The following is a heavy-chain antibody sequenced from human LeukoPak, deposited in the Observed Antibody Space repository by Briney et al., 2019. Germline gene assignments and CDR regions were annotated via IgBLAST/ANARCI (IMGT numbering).Heavy chain of an antibody. D-gene: IGHD3-22*01. V-gene: IGHV3-30-3*02. J-gene: IGHJ4*02. CDR3: AKPVEPYNSDSSAYSPFGN. CDR2: ISYDGSNE. CDR1: GFTFSSYA. Sequence: GGSLLLSCAASGFTFSSYAMHWVRQAPGKGLEWVAVISYDGSNEYYADSVKGRFTISRDNSKNTLYVQMNSLRAEDTAVYYCAKPVEPYNSDSSAYSPFGNWGQGTLVTVSS.